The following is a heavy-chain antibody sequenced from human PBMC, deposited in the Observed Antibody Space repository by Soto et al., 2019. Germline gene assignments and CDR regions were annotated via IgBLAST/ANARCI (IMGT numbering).Heavy chain of an antibody. Sequence: RVPWTSSEFNFINHSMRWIIQTQGKGLEWVAVISYDGSNKYYADSVKGRFTISRDNSKNTLYLQMNSLRAEDTAVYYCAREGMTGYTRLTTGLGTSGETIFQSVNSCWG. CDR2: ISYDGSNK. J-gene: IGHJ6*01. V-gene: IGHV3-30-3*01. CDR3: AREGMTGYTRLTTGLGTSGETIFQSVNSC. CDR1: EFNFINHS. D-gene: IGHD3-9*01.